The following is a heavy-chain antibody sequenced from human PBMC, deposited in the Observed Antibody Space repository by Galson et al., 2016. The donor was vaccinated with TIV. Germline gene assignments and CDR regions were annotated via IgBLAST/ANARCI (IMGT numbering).Heavy chain of an antibody. Sequence: LSLTCAVSGGSISSSNWWSWVRQPPGKGLEWIGEIYHSGSTNYNPSLKSRVTISVDKSKNQFSLKLSSVTAADTAVYYCARDSHYGPYSYGMDVWGQGTTVTVSS. V-gene: IGHV4-4*02. CDR3: ARDSHYGPYSYGMDV. CDR2: IYHSGST. CDR1: GGSISSSNW. D-gene: IGHD4-17*01. J-gene: IGHJ6*02.